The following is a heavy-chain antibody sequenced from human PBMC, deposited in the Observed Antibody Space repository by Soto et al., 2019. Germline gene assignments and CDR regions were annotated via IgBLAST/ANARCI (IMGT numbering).Heavy chain of an antibody. D-gene: IGHD5-18*01. CDR2: INPNSGGT. Sequence: QVQLVQSGAEVKKPGSSVKVSCKASGGTFSSYAISWVRQAPGQGLEWMGGINPNSGGTNYAQKFQGWVTMTRDTSISTAYMELSRLRSDDTAVYYCARQDGYSYGYYFVYWGQGTLVTVSS. CDR3: ARQDGYSYGYYFVY. V-gene: IGHV1-2*04. J-gene: IGHJ4*02. CDR1: GGTFSSYA.